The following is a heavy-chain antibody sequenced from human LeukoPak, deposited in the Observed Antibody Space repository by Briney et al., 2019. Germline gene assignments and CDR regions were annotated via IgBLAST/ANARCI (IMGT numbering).Heavy chain of an antibody. CDR2: IKSKTDGGTT. V-gene: IGHV3-15*01. Sequence: GGSLRLSCAASGFTFSNAWMSWVRQAPGKGLEWVGRIKSKTDGGTTDYAAPVKGRSTISRDDSKNTLYLQMNSLKTEDTAVYYCTTDQYYSNEGDYWGQGTLVTVSS. CDR3: TTDQYYSNEGDY. CDR1: GFTFSNAW. D-gene: IGHD4-11*01. J-gene: IGHJ4*02.